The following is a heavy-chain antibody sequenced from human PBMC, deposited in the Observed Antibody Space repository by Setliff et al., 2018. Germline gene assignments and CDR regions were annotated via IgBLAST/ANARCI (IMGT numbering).Heavy chain of an antibody. V-gene: IGHV1-69*13. J-gene: IGHJ4*02. Sequence: SVKVSCKASGGTFNTYAINWVRQAPGQGLAWMGGIVPVFGTRNYAQKFQGRVTFSADDSTNTAYMELTSLTSEDTAVYYCARNIGMGQRDYFDYWGQGTVVTVSS. D-gene: IGHD5-18*01. CDR3: ARNIGMGQRDYFDY. CDR2: IVPVFGTR. CDR1: GGTFNTYA.